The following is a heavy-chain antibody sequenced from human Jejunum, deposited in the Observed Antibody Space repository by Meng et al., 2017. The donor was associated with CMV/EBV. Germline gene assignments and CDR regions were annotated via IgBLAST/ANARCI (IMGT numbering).Heavy chain of an antibody. D-gene: IGHD3-3*02. CDR1: GGTFSSYA. Sequence: SGGTFSSYAISWVRQAPGHGLEWMGGIVPLLGTVNYAQKFQGRITITTDESTSTGYMELSSLRSEDTAVYYCARAHDPISNPYFDFWGQGTLVTVSS. V-gene: IGHV1-69*05. CDR2: IVPLLGTV. CDR3: ARAHDPISNPYFDF. J-gene: IGHJ4*02.